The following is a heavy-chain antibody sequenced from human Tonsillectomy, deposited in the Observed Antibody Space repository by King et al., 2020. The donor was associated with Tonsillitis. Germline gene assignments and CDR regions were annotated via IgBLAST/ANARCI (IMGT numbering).Heavy chain of an antibody. CDR1: GFTFSSYA. J-gene: IGHJ6*02. D-gene: IGHD3-3*01. V-gene: IGHV3-23*04. CDR3: AKDWDFWSPHVMDV. CDR2: ISGSGGST. Sequence: VQLVESGGGLIQPGGSLRLSCAASGFTFSSYAMSWVRQAPGKGLEWVSGISGSGGSTYYADSVKGRFAISRDNSKNTLYLQMNSLRAEETAVYYCAKDWDFWSPHVMDVWGQGTTVSVSS.